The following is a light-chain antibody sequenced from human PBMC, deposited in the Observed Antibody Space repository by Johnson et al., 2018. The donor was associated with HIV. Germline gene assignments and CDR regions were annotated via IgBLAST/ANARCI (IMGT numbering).Light chain of an antibody. Sequence: QLVLTQPPSVSAAPGQKVTISCSGSSSNIGNNYVSWYQQLPGTAPKLLIYENNKRPSGIPDRFSGSKSGTSATLGITGLQNGDEADYYCGTWDSSLTLYVFGTGTKVTVL. J-gene: IGLJ1*01. CDR3: GTWDSSLTLYV. CDR1: SSNIGNNY. CDR2: ENN. V-gene: IGLV1-51*02.